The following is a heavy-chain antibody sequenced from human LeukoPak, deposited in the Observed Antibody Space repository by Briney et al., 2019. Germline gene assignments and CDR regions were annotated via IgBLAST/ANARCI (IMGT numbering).Heavy chain of an antibody. CDR1: GGSISSSRYY. V-gene: IGHV4-39*07. CDR2: IYYSGST. Sequence: SETLSLTCTVSGGSISSSRYYWGWIRQPPGKGLQWIGSIYYSGSTYSNPSLKSRVTISVDTSKNQFSLKLNSVTAADTAGYYCARGATFRGTYYMDVWGKGTTVTVSS. CDR3: ARGATFRGTYYMDV. J-gene: IGHJ6*03. D-gene: IGHD3-10*01.